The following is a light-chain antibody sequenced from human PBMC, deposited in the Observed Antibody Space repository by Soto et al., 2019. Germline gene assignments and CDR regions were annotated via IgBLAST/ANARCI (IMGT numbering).Light chain of an antibody. Sequence: QSVLTQPPSVSGAPGQRVTISCTGTSSDVGAYNSVAWYQHNPGKAPKLMIYDVSNRPSGVSSRFSGSKSANTASLSISGLQADDEADYYCSSYTSSSTLVFGTGTRSPS. J-gene: IGLJ1*01. CDR3: SSYTSSSTLV. CDR2: DVS. V-gene: IGLV2-14*01. CDR1: SSDVGAYNS.